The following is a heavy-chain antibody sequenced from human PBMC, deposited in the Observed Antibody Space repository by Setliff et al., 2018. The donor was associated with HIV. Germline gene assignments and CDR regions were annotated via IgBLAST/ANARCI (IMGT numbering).Heavy chain of an antibody. CDR3: AKELGFWSGYSGPPLAY. D-gene: IGHD3-3*01. V-gene: IGHV3-43D*04. Sequence: LRLSCAASGFSFDDHAMHWVRQAPGKGLEWVSLISWDGGRTYYADSVKGRFTISRDNSKNTLYLQMNSLRAEDTAVYYCAKELGFWSGYSGPPLAYWGQGTLVTVSS. CDR1: GFSFDDHA. J-gene: IGHJ4*02. CDR2: ISWDGGRT.